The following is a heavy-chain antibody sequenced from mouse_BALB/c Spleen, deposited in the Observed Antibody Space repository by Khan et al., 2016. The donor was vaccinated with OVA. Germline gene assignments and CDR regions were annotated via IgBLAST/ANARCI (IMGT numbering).Heavy chain of an antibody. J-gene: IGHJ2*01. CDR1: GYTFTSYW. Sequence: QVQLKQSGAELAKPGASVKMSCKASGYTFTSYWMHWIKQRPGQGLEWIGYINPTSGYTDYNQKFKDKATLTADKSSSPAYMQLSSLTSDDSAVYYCARERIDYWGQGTALTVSS. V-gene: IGHV1-7*01. CDR3: ARERIDY. CDR2: INPTSGYT.